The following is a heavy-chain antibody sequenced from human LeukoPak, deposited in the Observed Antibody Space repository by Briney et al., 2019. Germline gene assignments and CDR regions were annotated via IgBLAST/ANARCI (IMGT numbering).Heavy chain of an antibody. CDR3: VRDGDDFNFDY. Sequence: PGRSLRLSCAASGFTFDDYAMHWVRQAPGKGLEWVSRVKGDGSFTNYADSVYGRFTISRDNAKNTLYLHMHSLRVEDTAVYYCVRDGDDFNFDYWGQGSLVTVSS. CDR2: VKGDGSFT. J-gene: IGHJ4*02. CDR1: GFTFDDYA. D-gene: IGHD5-24*01. V-gene: IGHV3-74*01.